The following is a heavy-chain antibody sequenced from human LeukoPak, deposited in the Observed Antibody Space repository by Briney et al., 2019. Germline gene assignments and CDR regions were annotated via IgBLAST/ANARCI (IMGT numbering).Heavy chain of an antibody. V-gene: IGHV3-11*06. Sequence: GGSLRLSCAASGLTYSDYYMSWIRQAPGKGLEWVSYISSSDTYTNYADSVKGRFTISRDNAKNSLYLQMNSLTAEDTAVYYCARGRYSSGSSADYWGQGTLVTVSS. J-gene: IGHJ4*02. CDR2: ISSSDTYT. CDR1: GLTYSDYY. CDR3: ARGRYSSGSSADY. D-gene: IGHD6-19*01.